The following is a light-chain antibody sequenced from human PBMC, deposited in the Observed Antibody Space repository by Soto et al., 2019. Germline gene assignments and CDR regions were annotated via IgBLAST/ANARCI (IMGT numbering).Light chain of an antibody. J-gene: IGKJ2*01. Sequence: EIVLTQSPGTLSLSPGERATLSCRASQSVSSSYLAWYQHKPGQAPRLLIYGASSRATGIPDRFSGSGSGTEFNLTISRLEPEDFAVYYCQQYGNSPPYTFGQGTKLEIK. CDR2: GAS. V-gene: IGKV3-20*01. CDR1: QSVSSSY. CDR3: QQYGNSPPYT.